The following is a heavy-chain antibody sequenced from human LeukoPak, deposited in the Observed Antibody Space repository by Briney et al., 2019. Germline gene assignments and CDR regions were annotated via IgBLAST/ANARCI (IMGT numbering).Heavy chain of an antibody. CDR1: GFTFITYG. CDR3: ARDPLSGGSYFDY. Sequence: GRSLRLSCAASGFTFITYGMHWVRQAPGKGLEWVAVISYDGSNEYYADSVKGRFTISRDNSKNTLFLQMNSLRAEDTAVYYCARDPLSGGSYFDYWGQGTLVTVSS. D-gene: IGHD2-15*01. V-gene: IGHV3-30-3*01. J-gene: IGHJ4*02. CDR2: ISYDGSNE.